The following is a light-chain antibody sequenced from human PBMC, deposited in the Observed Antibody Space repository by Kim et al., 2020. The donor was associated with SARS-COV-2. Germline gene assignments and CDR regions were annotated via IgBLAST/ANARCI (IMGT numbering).Light chain of an antibody. CDR1: QGINNH. CDR3: QQYNDYPLT. Sequence: ASVGDRVSITCRASQGINNHLDWLQQKPGKAPKSLIYAASSLHSGVPSKFSGSASGTDFTLTISSLEPEDFATYYCQQYNDYPLTFGGGTKVDIK. V-gene: IGKV1-16*02. CDR2: AAS. J-gene: IGKJ4*01.